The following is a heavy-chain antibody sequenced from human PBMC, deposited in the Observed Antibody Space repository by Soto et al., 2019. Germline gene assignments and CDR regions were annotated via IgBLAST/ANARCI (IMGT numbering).Heavy chain of an antibody. Sequence: PSETLSLTCTVSGGSISSYHWTWLRQPPGKGLEWIGDIYNSGSTNYNPSLKSRLTISVDTSNNHFSLRLSSVTAADTAVYYCAKEMGFCTTTSCHAGPLYYYMDVWGKGTTVTVTS. V-gene: IGHV4-59*01. CDR1: GGSISSYH. D-gene: IGHD2-2*01. CDR2: IYNSGST. CDR3: AKEMGFCTTTSCHAGPLYYYMDV. J-gene: IGHJ6*03.